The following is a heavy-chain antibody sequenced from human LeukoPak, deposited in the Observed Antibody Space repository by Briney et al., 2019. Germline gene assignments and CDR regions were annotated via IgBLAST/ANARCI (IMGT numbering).Heavy chain of an antibody. J-gene: IGHJ6*02. CDR2: ISSSGSTI. Sequence: PGGSLRLSCAASGFTFSDYYMSWIRQAPGKGLEWVSYISSSGSTIYYADSVKGRFTISRDNAKNSLYLQMNSLRAEDTAVYYCAREVRVADILTGYYHYYYYYGMDVWGQGTTVTVSS. CDR1: GFTFSDYY. D-gene: IGHD3-9*01. V-gene: IGHV3-11*01. CDR3: AREVRVADILTGYYHYYYYYGMDV.